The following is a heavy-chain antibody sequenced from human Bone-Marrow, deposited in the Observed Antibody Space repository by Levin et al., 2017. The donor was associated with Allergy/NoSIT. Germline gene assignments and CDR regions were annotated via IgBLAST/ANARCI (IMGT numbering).Heavy chain of an antibody. D-gene: IGHD2-2*01. CDR3: ARQAVPAAMNGFDS. J-gene: IGHJ5*01. Sequence: SETLSLTCTVSGASISSFYWSWIRQPPGKGLEWIGYIYYSGSTNYSPSLKSRVSISADMSRNQVYLTMSSVTAADTAVYYCARQAVPAAMNGFDSWGQGTLVTVSS. V-gene: IGHV4-59*08. CDR2: IYYSGST. CDR1: GASISSFY.